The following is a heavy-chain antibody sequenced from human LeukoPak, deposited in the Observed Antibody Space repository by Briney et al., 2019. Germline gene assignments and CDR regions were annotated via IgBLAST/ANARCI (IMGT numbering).Heavy chain of an antibody. CDR1: GCRFTNYW. CDR3: ARLTGYTSGWNTFDI. V-gene: IGHV5-51*01. D-gene: IGHD6-19*01. J-gene: IGHJ3*02. Sequence: GESLKISCKGSGCRFTNYWIGWVRQMPGKGLEWMGIIYPGDSDTRYSPSFQGQVTISADKSISTAYLHWNSLKASDTARYYCARLTGYTSGWNTFDIWGQGTMVTVSS. CDR2: IYPGDSDT.